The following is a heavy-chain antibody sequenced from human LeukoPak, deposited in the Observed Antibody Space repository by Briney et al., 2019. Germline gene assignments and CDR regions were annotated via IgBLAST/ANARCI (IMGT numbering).Heavy chain of an antibody. Sequence: PGGSLRLSCAASGFTFSGYYMNWIRQAPGKGLEWVSYISSSSTYTNYADSVKGRFTISRDNAKNSVYLQMNSLRGEDTAVYYCARDGTGYSGYDPPNDYWGQGTLVTVSS. CDR1: GFTFSGYY. J-gene: IGHJ4*02. CDR3: ARDGTGYSGYDPPNDY. V-gene: IGHV3-11*06. CDR2: ISSSSTYT. D-gene: IGHD5-12*01.